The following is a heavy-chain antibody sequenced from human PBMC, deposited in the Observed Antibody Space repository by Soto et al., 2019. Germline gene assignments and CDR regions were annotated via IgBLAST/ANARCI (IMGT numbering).Heavy chain of an antibody. CDR3: ARDPGYYDSSGYYPAYYYGMDV. D-gene: IGHD3-22*01. Sequence: ASVKVSCKASGYTFTSYGISWVRQAPGQGLEGMGWISAYNGNTNYAQKLQGRVTMTTDTSTSTAYMELRSLRSDDTAVYYCARDPGYYDSSGYYPAYYYGMDVWGQGTTVTVSS. CDR2: ISAYNGNT. V-gene: IGHV1-18*01. J-gene: IGHJ6*02. CDR1: GYTFTSYG.